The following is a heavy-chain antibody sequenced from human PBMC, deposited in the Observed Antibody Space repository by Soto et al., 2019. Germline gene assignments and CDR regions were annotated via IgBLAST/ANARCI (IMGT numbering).Heavy chain of an antibody. J-gene: IGHJ4*02. V-gene: IGHV3-23*05. CDR3: ATIIATSATGF. CDR2: LDNSGAVI. D-gene: IGHD2-15*01. CDR1: GFTFRNYA. Sequence: GGSLRLSCAASGFTFRNYAMSWVRQAPGKGLDWVSSLDNSGAVIYYGDSVKGRFTVTRDNSKNTLFLQMSSLRAEDTAVYYCATIIATSATGFWGQGTQVTVSS.